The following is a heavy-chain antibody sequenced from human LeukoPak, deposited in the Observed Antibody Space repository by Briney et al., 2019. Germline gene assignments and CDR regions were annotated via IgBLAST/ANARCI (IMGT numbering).Heavy chain of an antibody. CDR3: VRDQPFWGTETDGFDF. J-gene: IGHJ3*01. Sequence: GGSLRLSCAASGFTFSDDYGTSVRWATGKGLEYLSPISYSRNTLNYLESVRRRFSGSGDNSKNSVYLQMNSLGVDATAMYYCVRDQPFWGTETDGFDFWGQGTKVTVSS. CDR1: GFTFSDDY. D-gene: IGHD5-24*01. V-gene: IGHV3-69-1*01. CDR2: ISYSRNT.